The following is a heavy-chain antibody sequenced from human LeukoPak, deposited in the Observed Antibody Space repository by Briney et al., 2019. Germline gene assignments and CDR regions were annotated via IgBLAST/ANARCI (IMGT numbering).Heavy chain of an antibody. CDR3: ARDRVGSGWPRPYYFEF. CDR2: MNPNTGAT. CDR1: GYTFTGYY. V-gene: IGHV1-2*02. Sequence: ASVKVSCKPSGYTFTGYYLHWVRQAPGQALEWMGWMNPNTGATMYAQKFQDRVSMSRDTSSSTAYMDLTSLRSDDTAVYFCARDRVGSGWPRPYYFEFWGQGTPVTVSS. D-gene: IGHD6-19*01. J-gene: IGHJ4*02.